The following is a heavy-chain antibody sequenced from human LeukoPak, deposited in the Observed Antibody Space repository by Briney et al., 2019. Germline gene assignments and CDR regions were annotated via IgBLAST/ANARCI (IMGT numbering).Heavy chain of an antibody. J-gene: IGHJ4*02. CDR1: GFTFSSYG. V-gene: IGHV3-30*18. D-gene: IGHD3-16*02. CDR2: ISYDRSNK. Sequence: GGSLRLSCAASGFTFSSYGMHWVRQAPGKGLEWVAVISYDRSNKYYADSVKGRFTISRDSSKNTLYLQMNSLRAEDTAVYYCAKGISEKGRGSYRYTPYFDYWGQGTLVTVSS. CDR3: AKGISEKGRGSYRYTPYFDY.